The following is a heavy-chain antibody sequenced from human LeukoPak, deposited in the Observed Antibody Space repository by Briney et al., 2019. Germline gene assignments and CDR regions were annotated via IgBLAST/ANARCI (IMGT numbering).Heavy chain of an antibody. D-gene: IGHD6-13*01. CDR2: IYIGYSDT. V-gene: IGHV5-51*01. CDR3: GGGEGGGAVAGGFDY. J-gene: IGHJ4*02. Sequence: GESPKISCKGSGYSFTSYWIGWVRQMPGKGLEWMGIIYIGYSDTRYSPSFQGQVTISADKSISTAYLQWSSLKASDTAMYYCGGGEGGGAVAGGFDYWGQGTLVTVSS. CDR1: GYSFTSYW.